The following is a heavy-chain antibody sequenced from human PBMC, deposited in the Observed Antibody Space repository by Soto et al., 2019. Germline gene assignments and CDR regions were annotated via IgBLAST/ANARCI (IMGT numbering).Heavy chain of an antibody. CDR2: INHSGSA. CDR3: ARGLISGSHYSGGWYYFDS. V-gene: IGHV4-34*01. Sequence: QVQLQQSGAGLLKPSETLSLTCAVYGGSFSDYIWTWIRQTPGKGLQWIGQINHSGSANYNPSLKSRVTTPVHTSNSQFSLELSSVTAADTAVYYCARGLISGSHYSGGWYYFDSWGQGTQVTVSS. CDR1: GGSFSDYI. J-gene: IGHJ4*02. D-gene: IGHD1-26*01.